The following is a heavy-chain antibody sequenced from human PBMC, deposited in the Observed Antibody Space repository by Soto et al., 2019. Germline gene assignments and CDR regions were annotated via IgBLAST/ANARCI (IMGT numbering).Heavy chain of an antibody. D-gene: IGHD3-10*01. V-gene: IGHV3-72*01. Sequence: GGSLRLSFAASGFTFSDHYMDWVRQAPGKGLEWVGRTRNKANSYTTEYAASVKGRSTISRDDSKNSLYLLMNSLSAEDTALYYCAQCQGWGTYYNFPDYWGQGTLVTVSS. J-gene: IGHJ4*02. CDR2: TRNKANSYTT. CDR3: AQCQGWGTYYNFPDY. CDR1: GFTFSDHY.